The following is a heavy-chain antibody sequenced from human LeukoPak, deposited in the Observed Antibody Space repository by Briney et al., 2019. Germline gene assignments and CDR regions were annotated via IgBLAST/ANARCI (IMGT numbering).Heavy chain of an antibody. CDR2: IYYSGST. D-gene: IGHD2-21*01. CDR3: ASHSHMVADY. J-gene: IGHJ4*02. Sequence: PSETLSLTCTVSGGPISSSSYYWGWIRQPPGKGLEWIGSIYYSGSTYYNPSLKSRVTISVDTSKNQFSLKLSSVTAADTAVYYCASHSHMVADYWGQGTLVTVSS. V-gene: IGHV4-39*07. CDR1: GGPISSSSYY.